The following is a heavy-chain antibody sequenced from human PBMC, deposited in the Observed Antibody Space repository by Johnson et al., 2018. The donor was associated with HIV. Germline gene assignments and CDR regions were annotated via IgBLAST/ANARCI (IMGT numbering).Heavy chain of an antibody. CDR2: IKQDGSEK. CDR1: GFTFSSYW. CDR3: ARGYSSSSDDAFDI. J-gene: IGHJ3*02. V-gene: IGHV3-7*05. D-gene: IGHD6-13*01. Sequence: QPGGSLRLSCAASGFTFSSYWMTWVRQAPGKGLEWVANIKQDGSEKYYVASVRGRFTISRDNAKNSLSLHMNSLRAEDTAMYYCARGYSSSSDDAFDIWGQGTMVTVSS.